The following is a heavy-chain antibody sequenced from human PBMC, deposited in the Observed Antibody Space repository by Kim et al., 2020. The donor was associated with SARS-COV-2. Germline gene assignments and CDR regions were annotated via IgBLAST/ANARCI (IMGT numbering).Heavy chain of an antibody. D-gene: IGHD3-10*01. J-gene: IGHJ6*02. CDR1: GGSISSSNW. V-gene: IGHV4-4*02. CDR2: IYHSGST. CDR3: ARLADYYGSGSYLDYYYGMDV. Sequence: SETLSLTCAVSGGSISSSNWWSWVRQPPGKGLEWIGEIYHSGSTNYNPSLKSRVTISVDKSKNQFSLKLSSVTAADTAVYYCARLADYYGSGSYLDYYYGMDVWGQGTTVTVSS.